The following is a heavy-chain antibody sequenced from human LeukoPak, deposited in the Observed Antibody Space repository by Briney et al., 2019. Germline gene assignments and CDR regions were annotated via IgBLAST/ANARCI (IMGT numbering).Heavy chain of an antibody. J-gene: IGHJ4*02. V-gene: IGHV3-7*01. CDR3: ATYRLMAAAGADY. D-gene: IGHD6-13*01. CDR2: IKQDGSEK. Sequence: PGGSLRLSCAASGFTFSSYWMSWVRQAPGKGLEWVANIKQDGSEKYYVDSVKGRFTISRDNAKNSLYLQMNSLRAEDTAVYYCATYRLMAAAGADYWGQGTLVTVSS. CDR1: GFTFSSYW.